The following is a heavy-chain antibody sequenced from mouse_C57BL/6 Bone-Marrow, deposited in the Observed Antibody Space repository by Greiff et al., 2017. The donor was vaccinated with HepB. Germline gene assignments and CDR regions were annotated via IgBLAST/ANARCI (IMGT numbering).Heavy chain of an antibody. CDR3: TARPGTGGFAY. J-gene: IGHJ3*01. V-gene: IGHV14-4*01. Sequence: VQLQQSGAELVRPGASVKLSCTASGFNIKDDYMHWVKQRPEQGLEWIGWIDPENGDTEYASKFQGKATITADTSSNTAYLQLSSLTSEDTAVYYGTARPGTGGFAYWGQGTLVTVSA. D-gene: IGHD4-1*01. CDR2: IDPENGDT. CDR1: GFNIKDDY.